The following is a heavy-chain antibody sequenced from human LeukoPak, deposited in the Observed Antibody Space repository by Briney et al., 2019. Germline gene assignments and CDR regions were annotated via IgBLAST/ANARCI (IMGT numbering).Heavy chain of an antibody. CDR2: IIPIFGTA. Sequence: EASVKVSCKASGGTFISYAISWVRQAPGQGVEWMGGIIPIFGTAHYAQNFQGRLTITADDSTSTAYMELISLRSEDTAVYYCASPYYYDSSGYYSAFDIWGQGTMVTVSS. D-gene: IGHD3-22*01. CDR3: ASPYYYDSSGYYSAFDI. CDR1: GGTFISYA. V-gene: IGHV1-69*01. J-gene: IGHJ3*02.